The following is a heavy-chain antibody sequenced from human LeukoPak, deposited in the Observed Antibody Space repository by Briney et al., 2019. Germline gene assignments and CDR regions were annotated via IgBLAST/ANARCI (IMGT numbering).Heavy chain of an antibody. CDR1: GYTFTSYD. J-gene: IGHJ5*02. CDR3: ARGCSSTSCYSTRIAANWFDP. D-gene: IGHD2-2*01. Sequence: ASVKVSCNASGYTFTSYDINWVRQATGQGLEWMGWMNPNSGNTGYAQKFQGRVTMTRNTSISTAYMELSSLRSEDTAVYYCARGCSSTSCYSTRIAANWFDPWGQGTLVTVSS. V-gene: IGHV1-8*01. CDR2: MNPNSGNT.